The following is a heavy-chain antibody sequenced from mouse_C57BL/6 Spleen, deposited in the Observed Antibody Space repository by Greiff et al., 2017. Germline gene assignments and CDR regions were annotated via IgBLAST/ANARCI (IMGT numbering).Heavy chain of an antibody. V-gene: IGHV1-75*01. Sequence: VHLVESGPELVKPGASVKISCKASGYTFTDYYINWVKQRPGQGLEWIGWIFPGSGSTYYNEKFKGKATLTVDKSSSTAYMLLSSLTSEDSAVYFCARSDDGYYYFDYWGQGTTLTVSS. CDR2: IFPGSGST. J-gene: IGHJ2*01. D-gene: IGHD2-3*01. CDR3: ARSDDGYYYFDY. CDR1: GYTFTDYY.